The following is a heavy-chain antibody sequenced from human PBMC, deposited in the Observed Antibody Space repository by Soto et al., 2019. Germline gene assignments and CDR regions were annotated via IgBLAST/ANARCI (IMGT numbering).Heavy chain of an antibody. J-gene: IGHJ3*01. CDR1: GFTFSSKW. Sequence: EVQLVESGGGLDQPGGSLRLSCEASGFTFSSKWMTWVRQVSGKGLEWVANINQDATQKYYVDSVKGRFTISRDNAKNSLYLQMNSLRVEDTAVYYCARANAIDVWGQGIMVTVSS. CDR3: ARANAIDV. CDR2: INQDATQK. V-gene: IGHV3-7*01.